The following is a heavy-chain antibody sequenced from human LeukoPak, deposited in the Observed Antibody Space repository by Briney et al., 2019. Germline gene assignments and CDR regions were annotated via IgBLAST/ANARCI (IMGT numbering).Heavy chain of an antibody. Sequence: SETLSLTCAVYGGSFRGYYWSWIRQPPGKGLEWIGEINHSGSTNYNPSLKSRVTISVDTSKNQFSLKLSSVTAADTAVYYCARLYSGSYIYWGQGTLVTVSS. CDR3: ARLYSGSYIY. J-gene: IGHJ4*02. CDR1: GGSFRGYY. V-gene: IGHV4-34*01. D-gene: IGHD1-26*01. CDR2: INHSGST.